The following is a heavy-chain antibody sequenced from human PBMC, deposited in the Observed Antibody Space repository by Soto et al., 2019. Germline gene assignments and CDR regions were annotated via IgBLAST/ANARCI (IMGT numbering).Heavy chain of an antibody. Sequence: GGSLRLSCAASGFTFSDYYMSWIRQAPGKGLEWVSYISSSGSTIYYADSVKGRFTISRDNAKNSLYLQMNSLRAEDTAVYYCARDYQDYKYYYYMDVWGKGTTVTVSS. V-gene: IGHV3-11*01. J-gene: IGHJ6*03. CDR2: ISSSGSTI. D-gene: IGHD4-4*01. CDR3: ARDYQDYKYYYYMDV. CDR1: GFTFSDYY.